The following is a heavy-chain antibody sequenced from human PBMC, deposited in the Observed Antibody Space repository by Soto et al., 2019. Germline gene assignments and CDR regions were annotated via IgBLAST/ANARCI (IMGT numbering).Heavy chain of an antibody. V-gene: IGHV3-49*03. J-gene: IGHJ3*02. CDR1: GFTFGDYA. CDR2: IRSKAYGGTT. Sequence: GGSLRLSCTASGFTFGDYAMSWFRQAPGKGLEWVGFIRSKAYGGTTEYAASVKGRFTISRDDSKSIAYLQMNSLKTEDTAVYYCTRDGIAAAEDAFDIWGQGTMVTVSS. CDR3: TRDGIAAAEDAFDI. D-gene: IGHD6-13*01.